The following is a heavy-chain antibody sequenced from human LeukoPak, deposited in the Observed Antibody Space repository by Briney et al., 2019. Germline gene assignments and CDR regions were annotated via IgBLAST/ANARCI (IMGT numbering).Heavy chain of an antibody. V-gene: IGHV4-39*07. CDR2: IYYSGST. Sequence: SETLSLTCTVSGGSISSYYWSWIRQPPGKGLEWIGSIYYSGSTYYNPSLKSRVTISVDTSKHQFSLKLSSVTAADTAVYYCARDPITIFGVVMNWGQGTLVTVSS. CDR3: ARDPITIFGVVMN. CDR1: GGSISSYY. J-gene: IGHJ4*02. D-gene: IGHD3-3*01.